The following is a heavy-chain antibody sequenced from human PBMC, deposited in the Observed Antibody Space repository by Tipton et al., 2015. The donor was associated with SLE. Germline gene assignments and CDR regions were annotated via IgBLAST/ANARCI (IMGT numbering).Heavy chain of an antibody. CDR3: ARDQIAATYYFDY. CDR1: GFTFSSYA. D-gene: IGHD6-13*01. Sequence: RSLRLSCAASGFTFSSYAMHWVRQAPGKGLEWVAVISYDGSNKYYADSVKGRFTISRDNSKNTLYLQMNSLRAEDTAVYYCARDQIAATYYFDYGGQEPLVTVSS. V-gene: IGHV3-30*04. J-gene: IGHJ4*02. CDR2: ISYDGSNK.